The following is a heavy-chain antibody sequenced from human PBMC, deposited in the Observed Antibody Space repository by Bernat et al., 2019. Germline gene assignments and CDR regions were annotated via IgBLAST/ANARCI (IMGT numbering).Heavy chain of an antibody. J-gene: IGHJ4*02. CDR1: GFTFSNHW. CDR3: ARGGGSYAGY. D-gene: IGHD1-26*01. CDR2: INTDGSTT. Sequence: EVQLVESGGGLVQPGGSLRLSCAASGFTFSNHWMHWVRQAPGKGLVWVSRINTDGSTTSYADSVKCRFTISRDNAKNTLYLQMNSLRAEDTAVYYCARGGGSYAGYWGQGTLVIVSS. V-gene: IGHV3-74*01.